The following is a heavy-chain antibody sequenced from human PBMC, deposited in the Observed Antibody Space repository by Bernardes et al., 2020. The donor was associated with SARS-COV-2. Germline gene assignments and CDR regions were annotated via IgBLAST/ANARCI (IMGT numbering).Heavy chain of an antibody. Sequence: ASVKVSCKASGYTFTGYYMHWVRQAPGQGLEWMGWINPNSGGTNYAQKFQGRVTMTRDTSISTAYMELSRLRSDDTAVYYCARDRYDFWSGLHRPLFDYWGQGTLVTVSS. V-gene: IGHV1-2*02. J-gene: IGHJ4*02. CDR3: ARDRYDFWSGLHRPLFDY. CDR2: INPNSGGT. D-gene: IGHD3-3*01. CDR1: GYTFTGYY.